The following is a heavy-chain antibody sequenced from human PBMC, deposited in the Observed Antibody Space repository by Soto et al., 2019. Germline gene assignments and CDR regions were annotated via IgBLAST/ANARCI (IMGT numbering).Heavy chain of an antibody. J-gene: IGHJ4*01. CDR1: GYSISSGYY. V-gene: IGHV4-38-2*01. D-gene: IGHD1-26*01. CDR2: IHYLGST. CDR3: ARVLGGSFYYFDS. Sequence: SETLSLTCAVSGYSISSGYYWGWIRQPPGKGLEWIASIHYLGSTYQNPSLKRRVNISVDTSKNQFSLKFSSVTAADTAVYYCARVLGGSFYYFDSCGHGTLVTVSS.